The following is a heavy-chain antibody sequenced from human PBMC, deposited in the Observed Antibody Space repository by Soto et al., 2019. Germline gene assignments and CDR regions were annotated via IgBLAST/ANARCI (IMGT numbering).Heavy chain of an antibody. D-gene: IGHD2-15*01. CDR3: ARDRGLPAYCSGPHTLAYFDY. V-gene: IGHV1-8*01. CDR1: GYTFTSYD. CDR2: MNPNSGNT. J-gene: IGHJ4*02. Sequence: ASVKVSCKASGYTFTSYDINWVRQATGQGLEWMGWMNPNSGNTGYAQKFQGRVTMTRNTSISTAYMELSSLRSEDTAVYYCARDRGLPAYCSGPHTLAYFDYRGRGPLGTVPS.